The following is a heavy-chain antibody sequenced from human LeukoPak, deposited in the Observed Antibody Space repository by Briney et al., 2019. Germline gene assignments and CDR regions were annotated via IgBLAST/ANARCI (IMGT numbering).Heavy chain of an antibody. D-gene: IGHD3-10*01. V-gene: IGHV3-21*04. CDR2: ISRSSSYI. Sequence: GGSLRLSCAASGFTVSSNYMSWVRQAPGKGLEWVSSISRSSSYINYADSLKGRFTISRDNSKNTLYLQMNSLRAEDTAVYYCAKDLGLRGNYYYYMDVWGKGTTVTVSS. J-gene: IGHJ6*03. CDR1: GFTVSSNY. CDR3: AKDLGLRGNYYYYMDV.